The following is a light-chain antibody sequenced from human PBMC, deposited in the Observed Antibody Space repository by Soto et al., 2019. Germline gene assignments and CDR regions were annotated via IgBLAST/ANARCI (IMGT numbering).Light chain of an antibody. CDR1: QSLVYSDGQTY. CDR2: QVS. Sequence: VVVTQSPLSLPVTLGQAASISCRSSQSLVYSDGQTYLNWFQQRPGQSPRRLIYQVSNRDSGVPDRFSGSGSGTDFTLKISRMEAEDVAVYYCMQGTHWPWTFGQGTKVEIK. J-gene: IGKJ1*01. CDR3: MQGTHWPWT. V-gene: IGKV2-30*01.